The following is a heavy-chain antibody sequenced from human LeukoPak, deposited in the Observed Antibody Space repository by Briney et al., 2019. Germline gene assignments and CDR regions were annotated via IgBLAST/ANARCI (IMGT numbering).Heavy chain of an antibody. V-gene: IGHV3-23*01. D-gene: IGHD3-22*01. CDR3: ARESITMIVVAYSGAFDI. CDR2: ISGSGGST. J-gene: IGHJ3*02. CDR1: GFTFSSYA. Sequence: GGSLRLSCAASGFTFSSYAMSWVRQAPGKGLEWVSAISGSGGSTYYADSVKGRFTISRDNSKNTLYLQMNSLRAEDTAAYYCARESITMIVVAYSGAFDIWGQGTMVTVSS.